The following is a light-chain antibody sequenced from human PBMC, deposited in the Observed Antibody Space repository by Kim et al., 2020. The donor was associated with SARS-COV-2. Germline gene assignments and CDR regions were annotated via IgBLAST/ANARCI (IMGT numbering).Light chain of an antibody. J-gene: IGKJ1*01. CDR2: ATS. CDR1: QDINNH. Sequence: ASVGDRVTITCRASQDINNHLAWFQQKPGKAPKSLIFATSSLQTGVPSKFSGSRSGTDITLTISTLQPEDSATYYCQQYRFYPPTFGQGTKVDIK. CDR3: QQYRFYPPT. V-gene: IGKV1-16*02.